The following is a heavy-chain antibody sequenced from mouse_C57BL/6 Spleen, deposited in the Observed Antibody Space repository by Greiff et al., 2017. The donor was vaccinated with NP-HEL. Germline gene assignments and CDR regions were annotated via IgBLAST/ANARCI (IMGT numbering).Heavy chain of an antibody. CDR2: INPGSGGT. J-gene: IGHJ4*01. V-gene: IGHV1-54*01. CDR3: ARVTTASAMDY. Sequence: VQLQQSGAELVRPGTSVKVSCKASGYAFTNYLIEWVKQRPGQGLEWIGVINPGSGGTNYNEKFKGKATLTADKSSSTAYMQLSSLSSEDTAVYFCARVTTASAMDYWGQGTSVTVSS. D-gene: IGHD1-2*01. CDR1: GYAFTNYL.